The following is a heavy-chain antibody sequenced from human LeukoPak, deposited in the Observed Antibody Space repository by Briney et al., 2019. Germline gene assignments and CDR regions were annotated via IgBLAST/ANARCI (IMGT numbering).Heavy chain of an antibody. CDR3: ARDSAYNAFDI. V-gene: IGHV3-7*01. Sequence: GGSLRLSCVASGFTFSISWMAWVRQAPGKGLEWVANIKEDGGKENYVDSVKGRFTISRDNAKNSVYLQLNSLRVEDTAVYYCARDSAYNAFDIWGQGTMVTVSS. CDR1: GFTFSISW. D-gene: IGHD5-12*01. J-gene: IGHJ3*02. CDR2: IKEDGGKE.